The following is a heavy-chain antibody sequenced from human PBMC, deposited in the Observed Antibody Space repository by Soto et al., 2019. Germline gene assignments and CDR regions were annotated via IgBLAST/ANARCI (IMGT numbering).Heavy chain of an antibody. Sequence: PGESLKISCQVSGYTFTIYWIGWVRQMPGKGLEWMGIIYPSDSDTRYSPSFQGQVTISADQSINTAYLQWDSLKASDTAVYYCAKDIMDILTGYPPGPFDYWGQGTLVTVSS. D-gene: IGHD3-9*01. CDR3: AKDIMDILTGYPPGPFDY. J-gene: IGHJ4*02. CDR1: GYTFTIYW. V-gene: IGHV5-51*01. CDR2: IYPSDSDT.